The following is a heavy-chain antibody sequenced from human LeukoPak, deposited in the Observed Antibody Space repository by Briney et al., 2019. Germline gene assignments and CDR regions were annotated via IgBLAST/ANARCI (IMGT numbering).Heavy chain of an antibody. D-gene: IGHD6-13*01. V-gene: IGHV3-23*01. J-gene: IGHJ4*02. CDR2: TSGSGGST. CDR3: AKVWGLAAAGTIGY. CDR1: GFTFSSYA. Sequence: GESLTLSCPASGFTFSSYAMSWVRQAPGKGLEWVSATSGSGGSTHYADSVKGRFTISRDNSKNTLYLQMSSLRAEDTAVYYCAKVWGLAAAGTIGYWGQGTLVTVSS.